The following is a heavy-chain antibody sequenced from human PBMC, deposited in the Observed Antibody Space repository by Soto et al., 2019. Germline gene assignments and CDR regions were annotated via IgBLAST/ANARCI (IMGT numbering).Heavy chain of an antibody. CDR2: IKQDGSEK. V-gene: IGHV3-7*03. CDR1: GFTFSSYW. J-gene: IGHJ3*02. D-gene: IGHD3-22*01. CDR3: ARTITMIVAWSAFDI. Sequence: QPGGSLRLSCAASGFTFSSYWMSWVRQAPGKGLEWVANIKQDGSEKYYVDSVKGRFTIPRDNAKNSLYLQMNSLRAEDTAVYYCARTITMIVAWSAFDIWGQGTMVTVSS.